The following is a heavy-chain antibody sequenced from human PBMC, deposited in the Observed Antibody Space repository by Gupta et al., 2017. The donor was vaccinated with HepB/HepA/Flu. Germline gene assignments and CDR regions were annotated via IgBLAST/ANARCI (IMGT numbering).Heavy chain of an antibody. CDR2: IDNSGYTK. Sequence: QVQLEESGGGLVKPGGSLRLSCVTSGFSFRDYYMSWIRQAPGKGLEWVSYIDNSGYTKYYADSVKGRFTISRDNARNLLSLQMNSLRADDAAIYYCARDGDPFYGDRLNEAFDIWGQGTMGAVSS. V-gene: IGHV3-11*01. CDR3: ARDGDPFYGDRLNEAFDI. CDR1: GFSFRDYY. J-gene: IGHJ3*02. D-gene: IGHD4-17*01.